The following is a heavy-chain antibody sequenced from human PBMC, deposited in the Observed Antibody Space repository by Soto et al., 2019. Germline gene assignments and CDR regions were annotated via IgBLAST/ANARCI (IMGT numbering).Heavy chain of an antibody. CDR3: ARFQGSGYDYVWGSYRYHGMAV. J-gene: IGHJ6*02. V-gene: IGHV1-69*06. CDR2: IIPIFGTA. CDR1: GGTFSSYA. Sequence: QVQLVQSGAEVKKPGSSVKVSCKASGGTFSSYAISWVRQAPGQGLEWMGGIIPIFGTANYAQKFQGRVTITAEKSTSTAYMELSSLRSEDTAVYYCARFQGSGYDYVWGSYRYHGMAVWGQGTTVTVSS. D-gene: IGHD3-16*02.